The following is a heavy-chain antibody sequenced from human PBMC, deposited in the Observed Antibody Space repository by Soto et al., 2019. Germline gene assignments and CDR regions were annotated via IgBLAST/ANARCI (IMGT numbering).Heavy chain of an antibody. CDR1: GFTFSSYA. Sequence: EVQLLESGGGLVQPGGSLRLSCAASGFTFSSYAMSWVRQAPGKGLEWVSAISGSGGSTYYGDSVKGRFTISRDNSKNTLYLQMNSLRAEDTAVYYCATQVQYSSGGYWGQGTLVTVSS. D-gene: IGHD6-19*01. J-gene: IGHJ4*02. V-gene: IGHV3-23*01. CDR3: ATQVQYSSGGY. CDR2: ISGSGGST.